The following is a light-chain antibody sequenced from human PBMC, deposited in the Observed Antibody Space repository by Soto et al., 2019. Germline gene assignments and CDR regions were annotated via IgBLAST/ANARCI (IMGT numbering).Light chain of an antibody. J-gene: IGLJ1*01. V-gene: IGLV2-14*01. CDR2: DVS. CDR3: SSYTSSSSHYV. CDR1: SSDVGGYNY. Sequence: QSVLTQPASVSGSPGQSITISCTGTSSDVGGYNYVSWYQQHPGKAPKLMIFDVSYRPSGVSDRFSGSRSGNTASLTISGLQAEDEADYYCSSYTSSSSHYVFGTGTKLTVL.